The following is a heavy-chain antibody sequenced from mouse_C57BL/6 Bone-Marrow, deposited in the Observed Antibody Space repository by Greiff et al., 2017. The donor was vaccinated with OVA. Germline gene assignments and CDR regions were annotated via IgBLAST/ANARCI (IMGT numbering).Heavy chain of an antibody. CDR3: ARESAGTAWFAY. CDR2: ISYDGSN. V-gene: IGHV3-6*01. CDR1: GHSITSGYY. Sequence: EVKLMESGPGLVKPSQSLSLTCSVTGHSITSGYYWNWIRQFPGNKLEWMGYISYDGSNNYNPSLKNRISITRDTSKNQFFLKLNSVTTEDTATYYCARESAGTAWFAYWGQGTLVTVSA. J-gene: IGHJ3*01. D-gene: IGHD4-1*01.